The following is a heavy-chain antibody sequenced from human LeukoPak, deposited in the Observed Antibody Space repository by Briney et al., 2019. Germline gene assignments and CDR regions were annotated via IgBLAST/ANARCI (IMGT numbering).Heavy chain of an antibody. CDR1: AFTFSDYY. D-gene: IGHD6-13*01. CDR2: ISSGVSTI. J-gene: IGHJ4*02. V-gene: IGHV3-11*01. CDR3: ARRGAAGRCFDY. Sequence: SLRPSCAVSAFTFSDYYMSWIRQAQGKGLEWDSYISSGVSTISHADSMKGRFTISRDNAENSLYLQMNSLIAEDTAVSYYARRGAAGRCFDYWGQGTLVTVSS.